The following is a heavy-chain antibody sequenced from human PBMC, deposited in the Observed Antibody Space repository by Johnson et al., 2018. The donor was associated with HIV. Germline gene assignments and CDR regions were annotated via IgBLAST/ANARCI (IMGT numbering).Heavy chain of an antibody. Sequence: QVQLVESGGGVVQPGRSLRLSCAASGFTFSSYGMHWVRQAPGKGLEWVSYSSSSGTTIYYAASVKGRFTISRDNSKNTLYLQMNSLRAEDTAVYYCAKDRNYDILSIWGQGTMLTVSS. D-gene: IGHD3-9*01. CDR3: AKDRNYDILSI. J-gene: IGHJ3*02. CDR1: GFTFSSYG. V-gene: IGHV3-NL1*01. CDR2: SSSSGTTI.